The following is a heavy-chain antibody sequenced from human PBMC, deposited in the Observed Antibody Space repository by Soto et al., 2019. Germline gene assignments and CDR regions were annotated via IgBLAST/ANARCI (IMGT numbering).Heavy chain of an antibody. CDR3: AKALYSSGWSLFDY. CDR1: GFTFSSYG. V-gene: IGHV3-30*18. J-gene: IGHJ4*02. CDR2: ISYDGSNK. D-gene: IGHD6-19*01. Sequence: GESLKISCAASGFTFSSYGMHWVRQAPGKGLEWVAVISYDGSNKYYADSVKGRFTISRDNSKNTLYLQMNSLRAEDTAVYYCAKALYSSGWSLFDYWGQGTLVTVSS.